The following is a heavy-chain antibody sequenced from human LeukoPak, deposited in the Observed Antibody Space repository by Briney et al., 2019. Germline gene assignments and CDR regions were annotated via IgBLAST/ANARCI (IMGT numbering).Heavy chain of an antibody. D-gene: IGHD3-10*02. CDR2: INSDGSRT. Sequence: PGGSLRLSCATSGFTFSNYWMHWVRQAPGKGLVWVSRINSDGSRTNYADSVKGRFTISRDNAKNSLCLQMNSLRAEDTAVYYCAELGITMIGGVWGKGTTVTISS. V-gene: IGHV3-74*01. CDR3: AELGITMIGGV. J-gene: IGHJ6*04. CDR1: GFTFSNYW.